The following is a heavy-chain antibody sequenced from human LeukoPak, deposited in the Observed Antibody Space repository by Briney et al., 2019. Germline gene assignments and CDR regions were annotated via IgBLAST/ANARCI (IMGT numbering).Heavy chain of an antibody. CDR1: GGSISSSSYY. V-gene: IGHV4-39*01. D-gene: IGHD6-6*01. CDR3: ARGKVIRGATYSSSSFYYYYGMDV. Sequence: SETLSLTCTVSGGSISSSSYYWGWIRQPPGKGLEWIGSIYYSGSTYYNPSLKSRVTISVDTSKNQFSLKLSSVTAADTAVYYCARGKVIRGATYSSSSFYYYYGMDVWGQGTTVTVSS. J-gene: IGHJ6*02. CDR2: IYYSGST.